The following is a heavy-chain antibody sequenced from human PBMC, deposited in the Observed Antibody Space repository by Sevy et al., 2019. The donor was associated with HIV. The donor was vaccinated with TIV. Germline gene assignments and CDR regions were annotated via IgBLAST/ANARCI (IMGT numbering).Heavy chain of an antibody. V-gene: IGHV4-39*01. CDR3: ARRYCSSTSCYVPGYYGMDV. D-gene: IGHD2-2*01. J-gene: IGHJ6*02. Sequence: SETLSLTCTVSGGFVTSTSYYWAWIRQSPGKGLEWIGSIYNSGSTYYNPSLKSRVTISVNTSKNQFSLKLSSVTAADTAVYYCARRYCSSTSCYVPGYYGMDVWGQRTTVTVSS. CDR1: GGFVTSTSYY. CDR2: IYNSGST.